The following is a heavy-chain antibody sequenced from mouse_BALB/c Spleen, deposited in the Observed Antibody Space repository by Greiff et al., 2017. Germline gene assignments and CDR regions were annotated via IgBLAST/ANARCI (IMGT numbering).Heavy chain of an antibody. V-gene: IGHV7-3*02. CDR2: IRNKANGYTT. D-gene: IGHD2-1*01. Sequence: EVQLVESGGGLVQPGGSLRLSCATSGFTFTDYYMSWVRQPPGKALEWLGFIRNKANGYTTEYSASVKGRFTISRDNSQSILYLQMNTLRAEDSATYYCARDYGNYDYAMDYWGQGTSVTVSS. CDR1: GFTFTDYY. J-gene: IGHJ4*01. CDR3: ARDYGNYDYAMDY.